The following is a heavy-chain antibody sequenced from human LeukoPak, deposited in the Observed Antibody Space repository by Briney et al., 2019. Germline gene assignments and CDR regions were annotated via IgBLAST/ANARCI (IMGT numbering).Heavy chain of an antibody. CDR2: ISSRSSTI. CDR3: AREKTTYYYDSSGYYYAYYFDY. D-gene: IGHD3-22*01. Sequence: GGSLRLSCAASGFTFSSYSMNWVRQAPGKGLEWVSYISSRSSTIYYADSVKGRFTISRDNAKNSLYLQMNSLRAEDTAVYYCAREKTTYYYDSSGYYYAYYFDYWGQGTLVTVSS. CDR1: GFTFSSYS. V-gene: IGHV3-48*01. J-gene: IGHJ4*02.